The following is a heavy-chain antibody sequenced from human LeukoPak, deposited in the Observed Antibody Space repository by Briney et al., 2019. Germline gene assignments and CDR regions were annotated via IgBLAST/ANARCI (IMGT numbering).Heavy chain of an antibody. Sequence: GGSLRLSCAASGFTFSSYGMHWVRQAPGKGLEWVAFIRYDRRNQYYADSVKGRFTISRDNSKNTLYLQMNSLRAEDTAVYYCARKYYDSSGYHFDYWGQGTLVTVSS. CDR3: ARKYYDSSGYHFDY. J-gene: IGHJ4*02. CDR2: IRYDRRNQ. V-gene: IGHV3-30*02. D-gene: IGHD3-22*01. CDR1: GFTFSSYG.